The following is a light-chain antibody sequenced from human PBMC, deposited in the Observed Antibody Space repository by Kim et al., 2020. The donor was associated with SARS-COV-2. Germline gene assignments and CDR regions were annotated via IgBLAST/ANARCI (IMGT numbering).Light chain of an antibody. Sequence: EIVMTQSPAALSVSPGERATLSCRASQSVSINLAWYQQKPGQAPRILIYAAATRATGVPARFSGSGSGTEFTLTISSLQSEDFAIYYCQQYNDWPTFGPGTKVDIK. CDR3: QQYNDWPT. V-gene: IGKV3-15*01. J-gene: IGKJ3*01. CDR1: QSVSIN. CDR2: AAA.